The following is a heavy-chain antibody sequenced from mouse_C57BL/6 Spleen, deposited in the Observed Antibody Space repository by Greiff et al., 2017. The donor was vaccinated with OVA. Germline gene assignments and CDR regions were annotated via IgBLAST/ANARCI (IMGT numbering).Heavy chain of an antibody. CDR3: ARYQDYYAMDY. V-gene: IGHV7-3*01. CDR1: GFTFTDYY. CDR2: IRNKANGYTT. J-gene: IGHJ4*01. Sequence: EVHLVESGGGLVQPGGSLSLSCAASGFTFTDYYMSWVRQPPGKALEWLGFIRNKANGYTTEYSASVKGRFTISRDNSQSILYLQMNALRAEDSATYYCARYQDYYAMDYWGQGTSVTVSS.